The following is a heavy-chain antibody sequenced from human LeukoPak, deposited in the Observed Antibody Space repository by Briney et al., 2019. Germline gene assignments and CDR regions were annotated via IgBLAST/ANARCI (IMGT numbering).Heavy chain of an antibody. J-gene: IGHJ4*02. V-gene: IGHV3-66*02. CDR1: GITVSVNY. CDR3: ASGSDSSY. Sequence: GGSLRLSCAVSGITVSVNYMNWVRQAPGKGLEWVSLINTGGGTYYADSVKGRFTISRDSSKNTLYLQMNTLRPEDTAVYYCASGSDSSYWGRGTLVTVSS. CDR2: INTGGGT. D-gene: IGHD6-13*01.